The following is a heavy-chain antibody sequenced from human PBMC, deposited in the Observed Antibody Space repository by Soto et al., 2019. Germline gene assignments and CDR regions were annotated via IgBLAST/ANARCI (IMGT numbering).Heavy chain of an antibody. CDR3: ARTRGYCISTSCYDPYYYYYYGMDV. D-gene: IGHD2-2*01. V-gene: IGHV4-34*01. CDR1: GGSFSGYY. J-gene: IGHJ6*02. CDR2: ISYSGST. Sequence: SETLSLTCAVYGGSFSGYYWSWIRQSPEKGLEWIASISYSGSTYYNPTLKSRLIISVDTSKSQFSLKLSSVTAADTAVYYCARTRGYCISTSCYDPYYYYYYGMDVWGQGTTVTVSS.